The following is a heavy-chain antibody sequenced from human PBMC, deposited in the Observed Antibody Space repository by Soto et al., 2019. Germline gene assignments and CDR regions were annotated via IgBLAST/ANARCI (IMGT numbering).Heavy chain of an antibody. V-gene: IGHV3-30*18. CDR1: GFTFSSYG. D-gene: IGHD6-6*01. Sequence: RLSCAASGFTFSSYGMHWVRQAPGKGLEWVAVISYDGSNKYYADSVKGRFTISRDNSKNTLYLQMNSLRAEDTAVYYCAKGGSSRYYYYYGMDVWGQGTTVTVSS. CDR3: AKGGSSRYYYYYGMDV. CDR2: ISYDGSNK. J-gene: IGHJ6*02.